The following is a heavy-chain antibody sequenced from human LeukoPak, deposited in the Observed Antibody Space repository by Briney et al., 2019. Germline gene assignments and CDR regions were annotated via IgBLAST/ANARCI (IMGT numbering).Heavy chain of an antibody. CDR2: ISSSGSTI. CDR1: GYSISSGYY. J-gene: IGHJ6*02. D-gene: IGHD3-22*01. V-gene: IGHV3-11*01. CDR3: ARERISGYYYYYYGMDV. Sequence: LSLTCTVSGYSISSGYYWGWIRQAPGKGLEWVSYISSSGSTIYYADSVKGRFTISRDNAKNSLYLQMNSLRAEDTAVYYCARERISGYYYYYYGMDVWGQGTTVTVSS.